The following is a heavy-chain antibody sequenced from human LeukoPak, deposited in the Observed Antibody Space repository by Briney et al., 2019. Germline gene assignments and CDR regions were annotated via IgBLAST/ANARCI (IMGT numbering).Heavy chain of an antibody. D-gene: IGHD3-16*02. Sequence: GGSLRLSCAVSGXTFSISEMNWVRQAPGKGLEWVSYISSDGNIIYYADSVKGRFTISRDNARNSLYLQMNSLRAEDTAVYYCARSTQYDYVWGSYRTWGQGTLVTVSS. CDR2: ISSDGNII. CDR3: ARSTQYDYVWGSYRT. J-gene: IGHJ5*02. CDR1: GXTFSISE. V-gene: IGHV3-48*03.